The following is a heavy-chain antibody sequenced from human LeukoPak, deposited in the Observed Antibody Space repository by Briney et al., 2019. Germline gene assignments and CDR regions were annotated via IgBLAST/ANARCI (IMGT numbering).Heavy chain of an antibody. CDR2: IYDTGTT. Sequence: SETLSLTCSVSGGSISGYYWSWIRQPPGKGLEWIGYIYDTGTTNYNPSLKSRVTISVDTSKNQFSLKLSSVTAADTAVYYCTRRFAGSSHIDYWGQGTLVTVSS. V-gene: IGHV4-59*08. D-gene: IGHD6-13*01. CDR3: TRRFAGSSHIDY. CDR1: GGSISGYY. J-gene: IGHJ4*02.